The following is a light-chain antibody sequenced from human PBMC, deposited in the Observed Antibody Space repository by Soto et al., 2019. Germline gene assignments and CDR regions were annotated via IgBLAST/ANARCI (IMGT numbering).Light chain of an antibody. CDR3: MQSIQLPIT. CDR2: EVS. V-gene: IGKV2D-29*01. Sequence: DVVLTQTPRSLSVTPGQPASISCKSSQSLLYSDGRTYVYWYLQKPGQPPQLLIHEVSNRFSGVPDRFSGSGSGTDVTLKISRVEAEDVRVYYCMQSIQLPITFGGGTNVEIK. CDR1: QSLLYSDGRTY. J-gene: IGKJ4*01.